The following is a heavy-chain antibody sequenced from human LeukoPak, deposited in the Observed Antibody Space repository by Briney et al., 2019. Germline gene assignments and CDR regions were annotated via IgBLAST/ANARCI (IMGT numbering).Heavy chain of an antibody. CDR2: ISGDGSVT. CDR3: ARYSSSSGGAAYYLDY. J-gene: IGHJ4*01. CDR1: GFTLRNYW. D-gene: IGHD6-6*01. Sequence: PGGSLRLSCTASGFTLRNYWMHWLRQVPGKRLVWVSRISGDGSVTNYADSVQGRFTISRDNAKNILYLQINSLRSEDTAVYYCARYSSSSGGAAYYLDYWGHGTLVTVSS. V-gene: IGHV3-74*01.